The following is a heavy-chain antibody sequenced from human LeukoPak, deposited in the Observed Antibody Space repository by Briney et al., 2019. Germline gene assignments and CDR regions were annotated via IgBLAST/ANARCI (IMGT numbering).Heavy chain of an antibody. V-gene: IGHV3-23*01. CDR1: GFTFSSYA. Sequence: RGSLRLSCAASGFTFSSYAMSWVRQAPGKGLEWVSAISGLGGSTYYADSVKGRFTISRDNSKNTLYLQMNSLRAEDTAVYYCARDDYGETFDYWGQGTLVTVSS. CDR2: ISGLGGST. CDR3: ARDDYGETFDY. J-gene: IGHJ4*02. D-gene: IGHD4-17*01.